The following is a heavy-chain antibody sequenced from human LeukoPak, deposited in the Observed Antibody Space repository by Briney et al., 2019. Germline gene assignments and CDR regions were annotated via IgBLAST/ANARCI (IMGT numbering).Heavy chain of an antibody. D-gene: IGHD2/OR15-2a*01. Sequence: PGGSLRLSCAASGFTFSSYAMSWVRQAPGKGLEWVSAISGSGGSTYYADSVKGRFTISRDNSKNTPYLQMNSLRAEDTAVYYCAKDRHVYLHPFDYWGQGILVTVSS. J-gene: IGHJ4*02. CDR2: ISGSGGST. V-gene: IGHV3-23*01. CDR3: AKDRHVYLHPFDY. CDR1: GFTFSSYA.